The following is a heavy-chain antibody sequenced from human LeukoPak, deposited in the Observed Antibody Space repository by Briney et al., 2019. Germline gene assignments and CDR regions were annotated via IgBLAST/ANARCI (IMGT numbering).Heavy chain of an antibody. V-gene: IGHV3-9*01. D-gene: IGHD6-19*01. CDR1: GFIFNNCA. CDR3: AKDNRRHYTSGPNPDSLH. Sequence: SLRLSCAGSGFIFNNCAMHWVRQPPGKGLEWVSGISWNSGSIDYADSVKGRFTISRDNAKNSLYLQMNSLRVEDTASYYCAKDNRRHYTSGPNPDSLHWGQGALVTVSS. CDR2: ISWNSGSI. J-gene: IGHJ4*02.